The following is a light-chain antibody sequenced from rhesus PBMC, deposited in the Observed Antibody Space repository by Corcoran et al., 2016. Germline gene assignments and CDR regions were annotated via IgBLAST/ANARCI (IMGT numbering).Light chain of an antibody. Sequence: DIQMTQSPSSLSASVGDRVTITCRASQGIRNSLNWYQQKQGKAPQLLFSSANRFQSGAPSRFSGSGSGTEFPPITSRLQPEEFATYYDQQHYTLRSFGPGTKVDIK. J-gene: IGKJ1*01. CDR2: SAN. CDR3: QQHYTLRS. CDR1: QGIRNS. V-gene: IGKV1-32*01.